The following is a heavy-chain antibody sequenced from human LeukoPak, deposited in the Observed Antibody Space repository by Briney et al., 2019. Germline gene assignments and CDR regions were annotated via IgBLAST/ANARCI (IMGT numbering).Heavy chain of an antibody. CDR3: PRGVDSRKIGY. CDR2: IHPGGST. Sequence: SETLSLTCVVYGGSFSGYYWNWIRQPPGKGLEWIGEIHPGGSTSYNPSLKSRVTMSIDTSNNQFSLKLTSVKAADTAVYYCPRGVDSRKIGYWGQGSLVTVSP. V-gene: IGHV4-34*01. D-gene: IGHD4-11*01. J-gene: IGHJ4*02. CDR1: GGSFSGYY.